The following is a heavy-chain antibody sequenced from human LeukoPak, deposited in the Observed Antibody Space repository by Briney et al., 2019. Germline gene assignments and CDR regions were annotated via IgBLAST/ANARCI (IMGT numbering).Heavy chain of an antibody. J-gene: IGHJ5*02. CDR2: VRSRAYGGTP. D-gene: IGHD5-24*01. CDR3: ARMARGNWFDP. V-gene: IGHV3-49*04. CDR1: GFTFGDYA. Sequence: PGGSLRLSCIASGFTFGDYAMDWVRQAPGKGLEWVGFVRSRAYGGTPEYGASVKGRFTISRDDSKAVAYLQMNSLTAEDTAVYYCARMARGNWFDPWGQGTLVTVSS.